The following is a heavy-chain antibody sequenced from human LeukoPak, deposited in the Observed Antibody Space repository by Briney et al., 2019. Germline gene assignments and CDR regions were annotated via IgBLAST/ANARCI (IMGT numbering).Heavy chain of an antibody. V-gene: IGHV3-33*01. J-gene: IGHJ4*02. Sequence: GRSLRLFCAASGFTFSRFGIHWVRQAPGRGLEWVAVIWFDGSDKNYADSVKGRFTISRDNTKNTLYLQMNSLRAEDTAVYYCARGGGPHEYSKSGPFDSWGQGTLVTVSS. D-gene: IGHD4-11*01. CDR3: ARGGGPHEYSKSGPFDS. CDR2: IWFDGSDK. CDR1: GFTFSRFG.